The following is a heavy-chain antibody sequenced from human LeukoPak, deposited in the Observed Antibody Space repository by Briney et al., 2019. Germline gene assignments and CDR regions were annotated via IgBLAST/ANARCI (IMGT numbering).Heavy chain of an antibody. V-gene: IGHV1-18*04. Sequence: GAALKVSCKASGYTFTSYYISWGRQAPGQGLEWMGWISAYNGNTNYAQKLQGRVTMTTDTSTSTASMAPRSLRSDDTAVYYCARVRYYDYVWGSYPYGMDVWGKGTTVTVSS. CDR1: GYTFTSYY. CDR3: ARVRYYDYVWGSYPYGMDV. D-gene: IGHD3-16*02. J-gene: IGHJ6*04. CDR2: ISAYNGNT.